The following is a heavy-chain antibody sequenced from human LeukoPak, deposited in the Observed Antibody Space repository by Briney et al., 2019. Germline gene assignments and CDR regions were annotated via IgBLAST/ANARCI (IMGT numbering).Heavy chain of an antibody. V-gene: IGHV3-23*01. CDR1: GFTVSNSF. J-gene: IGHJ3*02. CDR3: AKRRDGFDI. CDR2: ISGSGGST. Sequence: GGSLRLSCAASGFTVSNSFMTWVRQAPGKGLEWVSAISGSGGSTYYTDSVKGRFTISRDNSKNTLYLQMNSLRAEDTAVYYCAKRRDGFDIWGQGTMVTVSS.